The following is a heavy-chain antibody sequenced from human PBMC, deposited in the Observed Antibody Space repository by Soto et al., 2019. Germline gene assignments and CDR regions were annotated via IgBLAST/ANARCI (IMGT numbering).Heavy chain of an antibody. J-gene: IGHJ5*02. CDR3: ARRYGDYGGLFAP. CDR1: GGSISSSSYY. D-gene: IGHD4-17*01. CDR2: IYYSGST. Sequence: SEPLSLTCTVSGGSISSSSYYWVWIRQPPGKGLEWIGSIYYSGSTYYNPSLKSRVTISVDTSKNQFSLKLSSVTAADLAVYYCARRYGDYGGLFAPWGQGTLVTVSS. V-gene: IGHV4-39*01.